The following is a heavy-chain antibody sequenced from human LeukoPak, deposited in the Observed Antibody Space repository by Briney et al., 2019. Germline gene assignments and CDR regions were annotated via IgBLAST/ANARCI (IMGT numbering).Heavy chain of an antibody. D-gene: IGHD3-10*01. J-gene: IGHJ5*02. CDR1: GFTFSSYS. V-gene: IGHV3-48*01. CDR3: ARGPYGSGSYYWSDRGNNWFDP. Sequence: PGGSLRLSCAASGFTFSSYSMNWVRQAPGKGLEWVSYISSSSSTIYYADSVKGRFTISRDNAKNSLYLQMNSLRAEDTAVYYCARGPYGSGSYYWSDRGNNWFDPWGQGTLVTVSS. CDR2: ISSSSSTI.